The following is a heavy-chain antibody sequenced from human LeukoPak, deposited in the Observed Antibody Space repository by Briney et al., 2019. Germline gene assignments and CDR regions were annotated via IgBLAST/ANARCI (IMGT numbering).Heavy chain of an antibody. Sequence: ASVKVSCKASGYTFTNFDINWVRQAPGQGLEWMGWMNPVSGNAGSAQKFQGRVTMTEDTSTDTAYMELSSLRSEDTAVYYCATDSGYAPYAFDIWGQGTMVTVSS. CDR1: GYTFTNFD. V-gene: IGHV1-8*01. CDR2: MNPVSGNA. D-gene: IGHD5-12*01. CDR3: ATDSGYAPYAFDI. J-gene: IGHJ3*02.